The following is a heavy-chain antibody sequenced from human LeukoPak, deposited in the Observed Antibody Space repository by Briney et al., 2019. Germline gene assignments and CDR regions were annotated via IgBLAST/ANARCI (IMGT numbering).Heavy chain of an antibody. Sequence: GGSLRLSCAASRFTFNSYAMSWVRQAPGKGLEWVSVIGGSNGITFYVGSVKGRFAISRDNSKDTLYLQMNSLRAEDTAVYYCARNENSGWGYFDYWGQGTLVTVSS. V-gene: IGHV3-23*01. D-gene: IGHD5-12*01. CDR1: RFTFNSYA. CDR3: ARNENSGWGYFDY. J-gene: IGHJ4*02. CDR2: IGGSNGIT.